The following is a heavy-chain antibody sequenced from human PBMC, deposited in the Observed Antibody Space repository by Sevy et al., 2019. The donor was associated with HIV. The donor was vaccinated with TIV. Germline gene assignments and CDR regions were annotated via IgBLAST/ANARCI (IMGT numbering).Heavy chain of an antibody. CDR1: GFTFSSYS. D-gene: IGHD4-17*01. CDR3: AREGVGYGDHERGAGAFDY. V-gene: IGHV3-21*01. CDR2: ISSSSNYI. Sequence: GGSLRLSCAASGFTFSSYSMNWVRQAPGKGLEWVSSISSSSNYIYYADSVKGRFTISRDNAKNSLYLKMNSLRDEDTAVYYCAREGVGYGDHERGAGAFDYWGQGTLVTVSS. J-gene: IGHJ4*02.